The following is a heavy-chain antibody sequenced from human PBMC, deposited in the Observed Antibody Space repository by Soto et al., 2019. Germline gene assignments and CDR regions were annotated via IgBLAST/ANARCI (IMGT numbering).Heavy chain of an antibody. CDR1: GFTFSSYA. D-gene: IGHD6-13*01. CDR2: ISGSGGST. Sequence: PVGSLRLSCAASGFTFSSYAMSWVRQAPGKGLEWVSAISGSGGSTYYADSVKGRFTISRDNSKNTLYLQMNSLRAEDTAVYYCAASGGYSSSWSDYWGQGTLVTVSS. J-gene: IGHJ4*02. V-gene: IGHV3-23*01. CDR3: AASGGYSSSWSDY.